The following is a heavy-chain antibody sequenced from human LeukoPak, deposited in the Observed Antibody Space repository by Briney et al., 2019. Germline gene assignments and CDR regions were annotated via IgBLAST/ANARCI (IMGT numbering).Heavy chain of an antibody. Sequence: GGSLRLSCAASGFTFSSYWMSWVRQAPGKGLEWVANIKQDGSEKYFVDSVKGRFTISRDNTKNSLYLRMNSLRAEDTAVYYCAKDHGGHLFDYWGQGTLVTISS. D-gene: IGHD4-23*01. CDR1: GFTFSSYW. CDR3: AKDHGGHLFDY. J-gene: IGHJ4*02. V-gene: IGHV3-7*01. CDR2: IKQDGSEK.